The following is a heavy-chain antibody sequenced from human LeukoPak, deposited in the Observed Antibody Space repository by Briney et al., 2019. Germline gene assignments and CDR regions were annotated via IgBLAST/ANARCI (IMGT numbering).Heavy chain of an antibody. Sequence: ASVKVSCKTSGYTFTSYDINWVRQATGQGLEWMGWMNPNSGNTGYAQKFQGRVTMTRNTSISTAYMELSSLRSEDTAVYYCARGRTRDGYNYDYWGQGTLVTVSS. J-gene: IGHJ4*02. V-gene: IGHV1-8*01. CDR3: ARGRTRDGYNYDY. D-gene: IGHD5-24*01. CDR2: MNPNSGNT. CDR1: GYTFTSYD.